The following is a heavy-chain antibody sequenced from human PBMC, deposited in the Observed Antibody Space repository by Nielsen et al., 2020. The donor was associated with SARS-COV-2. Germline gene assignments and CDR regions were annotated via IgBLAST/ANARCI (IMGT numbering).Heavy chain of an antibody. CDR1: GGSISSGSYY. CDR2: IYYSGST. CDR3: ARGGAAAGFYYYYGMDV. Sequence: SETLSLTCSVSGGSISSGSYYWGWIRQPPGKGLEWIGSIYYSGSTYYNPSLKSRVTISVDTSKNLFSLKLSSVTAADTAVYYCARGGAAAGFYYYYGMDVWGQGTTVTVSS. V-gene: IGHV4-39*02. J-gene: IGHJ6*02. D-gene: IGHD6-13*01.